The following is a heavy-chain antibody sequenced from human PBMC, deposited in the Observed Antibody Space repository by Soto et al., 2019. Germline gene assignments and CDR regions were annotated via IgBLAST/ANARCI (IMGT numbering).Heavy chain of an antibody. CDR2: IYYGGST. D-gene: IGHD2-2*02. CDR3: TSWYQLLYPPNTTATEY. Sequence: LSLTFTVSGGSISSNSYYWGWIRQPPVKGLEWIGSIYYGGSTYHNPSLKSRVTISVDTSKNQFSLKLSSVTAADTAVYYCTSWYQLLYPPNTTATEYWGQRTLVSVSS. V-gene: IGHV4-39*01. CDR1: GGSISSNSYY. J-gene: IGHJ4*02.